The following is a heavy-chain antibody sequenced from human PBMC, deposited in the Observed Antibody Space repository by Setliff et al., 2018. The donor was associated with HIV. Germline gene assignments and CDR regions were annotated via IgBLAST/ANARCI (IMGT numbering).Heavy chain of an antibody. CDR1: GGTFSSYA. CDR2: IIPIFGTA. Sequence: GASVKVSCKASGGTFSSYAIGWVRQAPGQGLEWMGGIIPIFGTANYAQKFQGRVTITADESTSTAYMELSSLRSEDTAVYYCAIYPFSRGSNYVSPDYFYAMDVWGQGTTVTVSS. V-gene: IGHV1-69*13. CDR3: AIYPFSRGSNYVSPDYFYAMDV. D-gene: IGHD4-4*01. J-gene: IGHJ6*02.